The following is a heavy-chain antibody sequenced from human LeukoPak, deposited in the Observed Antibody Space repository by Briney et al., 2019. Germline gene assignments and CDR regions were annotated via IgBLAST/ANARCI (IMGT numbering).Heavy chain of an antibody. CDR1: GFSLSTSGMC. CDR3: AQNRAYVGNSEGYYFNS. J-gene: IGHJ4*02. Sequence: SGPTLVNPTQTLTVTCTFSGFSLSTSGMCVSWIRQPPGKALEWLALIDWDDDKFYSTSLKTRLTISKDTSKNQVVLTMTNMAPLDTATYYCAQNRAYVGNSEGYYFNSWGQGTLAPVSP. D-gene: IGHD4-23*01. V-gene: IGHV2-70*01. CDR2: IDWDDDK.